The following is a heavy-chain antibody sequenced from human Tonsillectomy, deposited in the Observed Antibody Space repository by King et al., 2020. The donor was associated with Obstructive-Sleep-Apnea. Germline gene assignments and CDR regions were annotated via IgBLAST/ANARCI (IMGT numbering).Heavy chain of an antibody. CDR3: AKDSSYYGFGSEVLGNYYHYYGMDV. CDR2: IRYDGSNK. J-gene: IGHJ6*02. Sequence: VQLVESGGGVVQPGGSLRLSCTTSGVTFSNYGMHWVRQAPGKGLEWVAFIRYDGSNKYYADSVKGRFTISRDNSKNTLYLQMNSLRAEDTAVYYVAKDSSYYGFGSEVLGNYYHYYGMDVWGQGTTVTVSS. V-gene: IGHV3-30*02. D-gene: IGHD3-10*01. CDR1: GVTFSNYG.